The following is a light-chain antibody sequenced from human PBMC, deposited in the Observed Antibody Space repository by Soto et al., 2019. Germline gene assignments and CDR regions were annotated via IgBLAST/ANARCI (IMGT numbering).Light chain of an antibody. J-gene: IGKJ2*01. CDR3: MQAVEVPYI. CDR2: LVS. V-gene: IGKV2-28*01. Sequence: DIVMTQSPLSLPVTPGESASISCRSSQSLLHSDGNIYLDWYLQKPGQSPQLLIYLVSNRASGVPDRFSDSRSGTDFTLKISRVEAEDVGVYYCMQAVEVPYIFGQGTKLDIK. CDR1: QSLLHSDGNIY.